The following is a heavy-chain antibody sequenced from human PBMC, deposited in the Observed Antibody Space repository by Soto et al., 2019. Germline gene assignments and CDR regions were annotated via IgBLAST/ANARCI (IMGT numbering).Heavy chain of an antibody. CDR3: ARDRLIEWQWLVIDAFDI. J-gene: IGHJ3*02. CDR1: GYTFTSYA. Sequence: SVKVSCKASGYTFTSYAMHWVRQAPGQGLEWMGGIIPIFGTANYAQKFQGRVTITADESTSTAYMELSSLRSDDTAVYYCARDRLIEWQWLVIDAFDIWGQGTMVTVSS. CDR2: IIPIFGTA. D-gene: IGHD6-19*01. V-gene: IGHV1-69*13.